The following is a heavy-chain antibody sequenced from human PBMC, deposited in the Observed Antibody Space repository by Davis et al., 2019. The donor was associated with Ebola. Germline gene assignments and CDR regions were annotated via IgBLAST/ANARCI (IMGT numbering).Heavy chain of an antibody. D-gene: IGHD3-10*02. CDR1: GYTFTSYD. Sequence: AASVKVSCKASGYTFTSYDINWVRQATGQGLEWMGWMNPNSGNTGYAQKFQGRVTMTRNTSISTAYMELNSLRAEDTAVYYCASPVTKFRELFLGYYYGMDVWGQGTTVTVSS. V-gene: IGHV1-8*01. CDR3: ASPVTKFRELFLGYYYGMDV. CDR2: MNPNSGNT. J-gene: IGHJ6*02.